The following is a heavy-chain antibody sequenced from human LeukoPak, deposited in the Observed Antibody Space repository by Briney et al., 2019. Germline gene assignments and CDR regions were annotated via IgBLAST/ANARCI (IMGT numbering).Heavy chain of an antibody. D-gene: IGHD3-3*01. Sequence: PSETLSLTCTVSGGSISSYYWSWIRQPPGKGLKWIGYIYYSGSTNYNPSLKSRVTKSVDTSKNQFSLKLNSVTAADTAVYYCARGYDFWSGLFDYWGQGTLVTVSS. CDR3: ARGYDFWSGLFDY. CDR2: IYYSGST. V-gene: IGHV4-59*01. CDR1: GGSISSYY. J-gene: IGHJ4*02.